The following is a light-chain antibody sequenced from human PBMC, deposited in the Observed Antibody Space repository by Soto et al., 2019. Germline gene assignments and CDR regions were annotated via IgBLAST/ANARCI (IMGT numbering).Light chain of an antibody. V-gene: IGKV3-20*01. J-gene: IGKJ1*01. Sequence: ETVLTQSPGTLSLSPGERATLSCRASQSVNGNYLAWYQQKPGQAPRLLIYGTSSRATGIPDRFSGSGSGTDFTLTISRLEPEVFAVYYCQQCGSLPGTFGQGTKV. CDR2: GTS. CDR3: QQCGSLPGT. CDR1: QSVNGNY.